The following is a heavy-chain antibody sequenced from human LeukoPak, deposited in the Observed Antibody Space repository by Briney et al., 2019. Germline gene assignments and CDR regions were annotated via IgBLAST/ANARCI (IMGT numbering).Heavy chain of an antibody. CDR3: ARDPTGYCSGGSCYDGDY. Sequence: ASVKVSCKASGYTFTSYYMHWVRQAAGQGLEWMGIINPSGGSTSYAQKFQGRVTMTRDTSTSTVYMELSSLKSEDTAVYYCARDPTGYCSGGSCYDGDYWGQGTLVTVSS. V-gene: IGHV1-46*01. J-gene: IGHJ4*02. D-gene: IGHD2-15*01. CDR1: GYTFTSYY. CDR2: INPSGGST.